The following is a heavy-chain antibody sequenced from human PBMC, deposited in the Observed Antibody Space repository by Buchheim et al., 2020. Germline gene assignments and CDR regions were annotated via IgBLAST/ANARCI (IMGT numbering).Heavy chain of an antibody. CDR2: IATNTGEA. V-gene: IGHV1-18*01. CDR1: GFPFLNFG. J-gene: IGHJ4*02. Sequence: QVQLVQSGAELKKPGASVKVSCKATGFPFLNFGISWVRQAPGQGLEWMGYIATNTGEARYARNLRASLIITTDSSTVTAFLEMRSLTSDDTALYYCARRAVELDYWGQGTL. CDR3: ARRAVELDY. D-gene: IGHD6-19*01.